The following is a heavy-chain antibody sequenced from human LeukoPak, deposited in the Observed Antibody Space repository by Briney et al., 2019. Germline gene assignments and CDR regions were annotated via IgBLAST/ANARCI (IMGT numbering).Heavy chain of an antibody. CDR1: GFTFSTYS. CDR3: ARDLKGLGYCSITSCYMDV. D-gene: IGHD2-2*01. V-gene: IGHV3-21*01. CDR2: ISSSSAYI. J-gene: IGHJ6*04. Sequence: PGGSLRLSCAASGFTFSTYSVNWVRQAPGKGLEWVSSISSSSAYIDYADSVKGRFTISRDNAKNSLYLQMNSLRAEDTAVYYCARDLKGLGYCSITSCYMDVWGKGTTVTVSS.